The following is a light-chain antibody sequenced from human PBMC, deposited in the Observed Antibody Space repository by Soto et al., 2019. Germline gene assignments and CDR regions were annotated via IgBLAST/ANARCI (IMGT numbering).Light chain of an antibody. CDR2: RNN. V-gene: IGLV1-47*01. CDR1: SSNIGSNY. CDR3: AAWDDSRSGPV. Sequence: QSVLTQPPSASGTPGQRVTISCSGTSSNIGSNYLYWYQQLQETAPKLLIFRNNQRPSGVPDRFSGSKSGTSATLAISGLRSKDEADYYCAAWDDSRSGPVFGGGTQLTVL. J-gene: IGLJ7*01.